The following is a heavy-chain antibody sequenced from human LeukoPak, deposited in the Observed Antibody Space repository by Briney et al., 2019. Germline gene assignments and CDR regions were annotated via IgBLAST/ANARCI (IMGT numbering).Heavy chain of an antibody. CDR2: ISWNSGYI. J-gene: IGHJ4*02. V-gene: IGHV3-9*01. D-gene: IGHD5-18*01. CDR1: GFTFDDHA. CDR3: AKVESYSYGYFDS. Sequence: PGGSLRLSCAASGFTFDDHAKHWVRQAPGKGLEWVSGISWNSGYIGYADSVKGRFTISRDNAKNSLYLQMNSLGGEDTAFYYCAKVESYSYGYFDSWGQGTLVTVSS.